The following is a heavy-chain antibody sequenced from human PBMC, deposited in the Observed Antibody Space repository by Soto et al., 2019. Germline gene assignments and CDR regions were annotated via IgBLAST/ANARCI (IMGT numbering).Heavy chain of an antibody. CDR2: ISGSGGST. Sequence: EVQLLESGGGLVQPGGSLRLSCAASGFTFSSYAMSWVRQAPGKGLEWVSAISGSGGSTYYADSVKGRFTISRDNSKNTLYLQMNSLRAEGTAVSYCAKDKTPMDDYGDYVLDYWGQGTLVTVSS. CDR1: GFTFSSYA. D-gene: IGHD4-17*01. J-gene: IGHJ4*02. CDR3: AKDKTPMDDYGDYVLDY. V-gene: IGHV3-23*01.